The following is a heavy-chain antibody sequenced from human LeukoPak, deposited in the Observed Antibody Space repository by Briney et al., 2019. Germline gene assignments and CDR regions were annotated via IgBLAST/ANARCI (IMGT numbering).Heavy chain of an antibody. V-gene: IGHV3-30*02. CDR1: GFTFSSYA. J-gene: IGHJ4*02. CDR2: VRYNGNDK. Sequence: QPEGSLRLSCAASGFTFSSYAMSWVRQAPGKGLEWVAFVRYNGNDKYYADSVKGRFTISRDNSKNTVDLQMDSLRAEDTAVYYCAKAGSGWYAPYWGQGTLVTVS. D-gene: IGHD6-19*01. CDR3: AKAGSGWYAPY.